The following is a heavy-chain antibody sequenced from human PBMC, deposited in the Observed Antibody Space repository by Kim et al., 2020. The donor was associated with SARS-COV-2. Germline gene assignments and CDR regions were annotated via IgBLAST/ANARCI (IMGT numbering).Heavy chain of an antibody. J-gene: IGHJ4*02. D-gene: IGHD6-13*01. CDR3: ASAFSSSWVFDY. Sequence: DYAVSVKSRITINPDTSKNQFSLQLNSVTPEDTAVYYCASAFSSSWVFDYWGQGTLVTVSS. V-gene: IGHV6-1*01.